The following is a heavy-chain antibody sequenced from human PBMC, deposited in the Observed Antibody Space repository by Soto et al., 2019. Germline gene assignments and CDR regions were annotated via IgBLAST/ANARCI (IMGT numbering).Heavy chain of an antibody. CDR3: ARDPYYGSGNRNGLDV. CDR1: GGSISSSNW. J-gene: IGHJ6*02. Sequence: QVQLQESGPGLVKPSGTLSLTCVVSGGSISSSNWWSWVRQPPGKGLEWIGEIDHSGSTNDNPSLKSRVTISVDKSKNQFSLKLSSVTAADTAVYYCARDPYYGSGNRNGLDVWGQGATVTVSS. V-gene: IGHV4-4*02. CDR2: IDHSGST. D-gene: IGHD3-10*01.